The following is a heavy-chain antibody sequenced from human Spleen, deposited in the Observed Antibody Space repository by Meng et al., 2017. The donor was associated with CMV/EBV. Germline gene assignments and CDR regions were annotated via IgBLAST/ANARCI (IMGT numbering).Heavy chain of an antibody. CDR3: ARLDNLGTASFDY. J-gene: IGHJ4*02. D-gene: IGHD6-13*01. Sequence: SETLSLTCAVYGGSFSGYSWTWIRQPPGKGLEWIGDISHSGTTNYNPSLKSRVTISVDTSKNQFSLKLSSVTAADTAVHYCARLDNLGTASFDYWDQGTLVTVSS. CDR1: GGSFSGYS. V-gene: IGHV4-34*01. CDR2: ISHSGTT.